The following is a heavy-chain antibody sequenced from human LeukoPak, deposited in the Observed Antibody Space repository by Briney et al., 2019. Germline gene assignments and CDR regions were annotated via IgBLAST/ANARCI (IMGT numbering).Heavy chain of an antibody. D-gene: IGHD4-17*01. CDR2: ISGSGGST. CDR3: AKAGTTYYYYYMDV. V-gene: IGHV3-23*01. Sequence: GGSLRLSCTASGFTFSSYGMSWVRQAPGKGLEWVSGISGSGGSTYYADSVKGRFTISRDNSKNTLYLQMNSLRAEDTAVYYCAKAGTTYYYYYMDVWGKGTTVTISS. CDR1: GFTFSSYG. J-gene: IGHJ6*03.